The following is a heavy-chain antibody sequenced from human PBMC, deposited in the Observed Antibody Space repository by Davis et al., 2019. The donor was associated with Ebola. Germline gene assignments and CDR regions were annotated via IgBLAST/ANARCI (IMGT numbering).Heavy chain of an antibody. D-gene: IGHD2-2*02. CDR3: ATPSPRYCSSTSCYRGLYYYGMDV. CDR2: INHSGST. CDR1: GGSFSGYY. J-gene: IGHJ6*02. V-gene: IGHV4-34*01. Sequence: SETLSLTCAVYGGSFSGYYWSWIRQPPGKGLEWIGEINHSGSTNYNPSLKSRVTISVDTSKNQFSLKLSSVTAADTAVYYCATPSPRYCSSTSCYRGLYYYGMDVWGQGTTVTVSS.